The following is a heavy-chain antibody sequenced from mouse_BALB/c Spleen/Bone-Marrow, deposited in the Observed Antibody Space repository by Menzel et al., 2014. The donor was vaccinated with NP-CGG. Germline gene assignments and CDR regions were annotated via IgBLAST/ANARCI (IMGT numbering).Heavy chain of an antibody. CDR3: ARHGDYYGSSLFAY. D-gene: IGHD1-1*01. J-gene: IGHJ3*01. V-gene: IGHV5-2*01. Sequence: EVKLMESGGGLVQPGESLKLSCESNEYEFPSHDMSWVRKTPEKRLELVAAINSDGGSTYYPDTMERRFIISRDNSKKTLYLQMSSLRSEDTAFYCCARHGDYYGSSLFAYWGQGTLVTVTA. CDR1: EYEFPSHD. CDR2: INSDGGST.